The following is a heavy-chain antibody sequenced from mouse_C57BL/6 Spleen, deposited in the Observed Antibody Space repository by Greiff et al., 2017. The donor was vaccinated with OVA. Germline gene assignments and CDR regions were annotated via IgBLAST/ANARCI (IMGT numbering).Heavy chain of an antibody. Sequence: VQLQQSGAELVKPGTSVKVSCKASGYAFTNYLIEWVKQRPGQGLEWIGEINPGSGGTNYNEKFKGKATLTADKSSSTAYMQLSSLTSEDSAVYYCARGGSTVADYWGQGTTVTVSA. CDR3: ARGGSTVADY. V-gene: IGHV1-54*01. CDR2: INPGSGGT. D-gene: IGHD1-1*01. CDR1: GYAFTNYL. J-gene: IGHJ2*01.